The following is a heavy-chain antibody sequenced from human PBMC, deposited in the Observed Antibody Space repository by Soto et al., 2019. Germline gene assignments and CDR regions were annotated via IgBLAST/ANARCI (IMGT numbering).Heavy chain of an antibody. J-gene: IGHJ6*03. CDR3: AKMYGSGSDYYYYYMDV. V-gene: IGHV3-9*01. CDR2: ISWNSGSI. D-gene: IGHD3-10*01. CDR1: GFTFDDYG. Sequence: GGSLRLSCAASGFTFDDYGMHWVRQVPGKGLEWVSGISWNSGSIGYADSVKGRFTISRDNAKNSLYLQMNSLRAEDTALYYCAKMYGSGSDYYYYYMDVWGKGTTVTVSS.